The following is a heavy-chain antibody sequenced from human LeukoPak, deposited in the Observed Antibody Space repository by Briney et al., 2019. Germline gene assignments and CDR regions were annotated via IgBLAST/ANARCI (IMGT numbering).Heavy chain of an antibody. CDR3: ATVRGPTVEIMYFDY. Sequence: GGSLRLSCATSGFTFSSYSIIWVRQAPGKGLEWVSYISEDARTRYFSDAVKGRFSISRDSAKNSVYLQMNSLRDDDTAVYYSATVRGPTVEIMYFDYWGQGTLVTVSS. V-gene: IGHV3-48*02. CDR2: ISEDARTR. D-gene: IGHD4-23*01. CDR1: GFTFSSYS. J-gene: IGHJ4*02.